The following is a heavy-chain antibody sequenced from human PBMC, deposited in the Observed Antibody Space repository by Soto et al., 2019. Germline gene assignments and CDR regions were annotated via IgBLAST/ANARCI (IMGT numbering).Heavy chain of an antibody. Sequence: EVQLLESGGGLVQPGGSLRLSCAASGFTFSSYAMSWVRQAPGKGLEWVSAISGSGGSTYYADSVKGRFTISRDNSKNTLYLQMNSLRADDTAVYYCAKGGSPDSSSRSYYYYGMDVWGQGTTVTVSS. CDR1: GFTFSSYA. V-gene: IGHV3-23*01. D-gene: IGHD6-13*01. CDR3: AKGGSPDSSSRSYYYYGMDV. CDR2: ISGSGGST. J-gene: IGHJ6*02.